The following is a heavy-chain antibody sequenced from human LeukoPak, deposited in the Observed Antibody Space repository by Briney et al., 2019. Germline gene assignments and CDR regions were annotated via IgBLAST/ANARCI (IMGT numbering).Heavy chain of an antibody. J-gene: IGHJ4*02. V-gene: IGHV3-30-3*01. CDR3: ASAYYYGSGRSYFDY. D-gene: IGHD3-10*01. CDR2: ITYDGSNK. CDR1: GFTFSSYA. Sequence: GRSLRLSSAASGFTFSSYAMYWVRQAPGKGLEWVAVITYDGSNKYYADSVKGRFTISRDNSKNTLYLQMNSLRAEDTAVYYCASAYYYGSGRSYFDYWGQGTLVTVSS.